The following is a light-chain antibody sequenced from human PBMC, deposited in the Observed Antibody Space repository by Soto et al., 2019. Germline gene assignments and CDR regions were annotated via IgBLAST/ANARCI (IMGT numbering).Light chain of an antibody. CDR2: GVS. V-gene: IGKV3-20*01. CDR3: QQYGSSRFT. Sequence: EIVLTQSPGTLSLSPGERATLSCRASQSISSSYLAWYQQKPGQAPRLLVYGVSSRATGTPDRFSGSGSGTDFTLTISRLEPEDFAVYYCQQYGSSRFTFGPGTKVDIK. CDR1: QSISSSY. J-gene: IGKJ3*01.